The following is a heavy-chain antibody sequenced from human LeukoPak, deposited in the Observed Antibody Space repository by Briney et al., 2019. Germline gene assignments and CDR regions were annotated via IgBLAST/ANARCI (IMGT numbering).Heavy chain of an antibody. Sequence: GGXLRLSCAASGFTFSTSWMDWVRQAPGKGLEWVANIKQDGSETYYVDSAKGRFTISRDNAKNSLYLQMDSLRVDDTAIYYCAKSLDYWGQGTLVTVSS. CDR3: AKSLDY. V-gene: IGHV3-7*01. CDR1: GFTFSTSW. CDR2: IKQDGSET. J-gene: IGHJ4*02.